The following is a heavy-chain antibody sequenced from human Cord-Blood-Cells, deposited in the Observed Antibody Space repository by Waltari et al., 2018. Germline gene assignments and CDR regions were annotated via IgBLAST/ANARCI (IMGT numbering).Heavy chain of an antibody. V-gene: IGHV4-34*01. CDR3: ARGPRLRAFDI. CDR2: INHSGST. J-gene: IGHJ3*02. Sequence: QVQLQQWGAGLLKPSETLSLTCAVYGGSSSGYYWSWIRQPPGKGLEWIGEINHSGSTNYNPSRKSRVTISVDTSKNQFSLKLSSVTAADTAVYYCARGPRLRAFDIWGQGTMVTVSS. D-gene: IGHD2-15*01. CDR1: GGSSSGYY.